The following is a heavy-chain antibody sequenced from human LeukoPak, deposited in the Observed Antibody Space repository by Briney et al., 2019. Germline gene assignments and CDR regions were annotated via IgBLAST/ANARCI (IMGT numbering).Heavy chain of an antibody. D-gene: IGHD6-19*01. CDR3: AKESRGGSGRGYGMDV. CDR2: ISGSGGNT. Sequence: GGSLRLSCAASGFTSSSYAMSWVRQAPGKGLEWVSAISGSGGNTDYADSVKGRFTISRDNSKNTLYLQMNSLRAEDTAVYYCAKESRGGSGRGYGMDVWGQGTTVTVSS. J-gene: IGHJ6*02. CDR1: GFTSSSYA. V-gene: IGHV3-23*01.